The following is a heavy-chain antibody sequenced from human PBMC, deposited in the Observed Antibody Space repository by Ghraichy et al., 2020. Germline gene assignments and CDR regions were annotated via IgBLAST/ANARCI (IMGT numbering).Heavy chain of an antibody. CDR1: GFTFDDYA. V-gene: IGHV3-9*01. Sequence: GGSLRLSCAASGFTFDDYAMHWVRQAPGKGLEWVSGISWNSGSIGYADSVKGRFTISRDNAKNSLYLQMNSLRAEDTALYYCAKDASYSSGYSPFDYWGQGTLVTVSS. CDR3: AKDASYSSGYSPFDY. CDR2: ISWNSGSI. D-gene: IGHD3-22*01. J-gene: IGHJ4*02.